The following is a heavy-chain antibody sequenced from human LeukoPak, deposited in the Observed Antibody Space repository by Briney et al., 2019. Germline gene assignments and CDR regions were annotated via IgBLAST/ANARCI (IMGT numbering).Heavy chain of an antibody. CDR2: IYYSGST. CDR3: ARNGHYDFWSGYYGNYYYYGMDV. CDR1: GGSISSSSYY. V-gene: IGHV4-39*01. Sequence: PSETLSLTCTVSGGSISSSSYYWGWIRQPPGKGLEWIGRIYYSGSTYYNPSLKSRVTISVHTSKNQFSLKLSSVTAADTAVYYCARNGHYDFWSGYYGNYYYYGMDVWGQGTTVTVSS. D-gene: IGHD3-3*01. J-gene: IGHJ6*02.